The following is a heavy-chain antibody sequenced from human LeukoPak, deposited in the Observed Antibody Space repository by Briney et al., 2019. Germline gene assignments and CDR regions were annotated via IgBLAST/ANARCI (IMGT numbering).Heavy chain of an antibody. V-gene: IGHV3-30*18. CDR2: ISYDGSNK. CDR3: AKVYPDIVVVVAVDLYGMDV. Sequence: GGSLRLSCAASGFTFSSYGMHWVRQAPGKGLEWVAVISYDGSNKYYADSVKGRFTISRDNSKNTLYLQMNSLRAEDTAVYYCAKVYPDIVVVVAVDLYGMDVWGKGTTVTVSS. J-gene: IGHJ6*04. D-gene: IGHD2-15*01. CDR1: GFTFSSYG.